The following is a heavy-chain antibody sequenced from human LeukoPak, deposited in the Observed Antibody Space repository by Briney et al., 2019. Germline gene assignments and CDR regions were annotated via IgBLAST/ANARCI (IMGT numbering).Heavy chain of an antibody. CDR3: ARVTYYYDSSGYPPDY. D-gene: IGHD3-22*01. CDR1: GFTFSSYW. CDR2: INSDGSST. J-gene: IGHJ4*02. Sequence: PGGSLRLSCAASGFTFSSYWMHWVRQDAGKGLVWVSRINSDGSSTSYADSVKGRFTISRDNAKNTLYLQMNSLRAEDTAVYYCARVTYYYDSSGYPPDYWGQGTLVTVSS. V-gene: IGHV3-74*01.